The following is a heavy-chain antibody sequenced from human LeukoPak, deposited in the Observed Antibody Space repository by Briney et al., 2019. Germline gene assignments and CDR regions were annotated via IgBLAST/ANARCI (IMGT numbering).Heavy chain of an antibody. V-gene: IGHV4-59*01. J-gene: IGHJ4*02. CDR1: GGSISSYY. Sequence: SETLSLTCTVSGGSISSYYWSWIRQPPGKGLEWIGYIYYSGSTNYNPSLKSRVTISVDTSKNQFSLKLNSVTAADTAVYYCAREGYCTDGVCYPFGYWGQGTLVTVSS. CDR3: AREGYCTDGVCYPFGY. CDR2: IYYSGST. D-gene: IGHD2-8*01.